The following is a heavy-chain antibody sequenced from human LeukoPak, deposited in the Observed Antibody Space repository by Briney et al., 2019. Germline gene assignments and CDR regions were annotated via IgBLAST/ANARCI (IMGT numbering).Heavy chain of an antibody. CDR1: GGSISSYY. V-gene: IGHV4-59*01. CDR3: ARVFSASPYSSGWYWEFDP. J-gene: IGHJ5*02. Sequence: PSETLSLTCTVSGGSISSYYWSWIRQPPGKGLEWIGYIYYSGSTNYNPSLKSRVTISVDTSKNQFSLKLSSVTAADTAVYYCARVFSASPYSSGWYWEFDPWGQGTLVTVSS. D-gene: IGHD6-19*01. CDR2: IYYSGST.